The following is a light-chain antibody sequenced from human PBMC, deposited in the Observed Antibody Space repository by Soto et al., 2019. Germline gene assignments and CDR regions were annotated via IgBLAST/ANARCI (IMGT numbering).Light chain of an antibody. CDR2: DAS. CDR3: HERSNWAPTWT. V-gene: IGKV3-11*01. CDR1: QSVGSY. Sequence: EIVLTQSPATLSLSPGERATLSCRASQSVGSYLAWYQQKPGQAPRLLIYDASNRATGIPARFSGSGSGTDFTLTITSLEPEHFAFYYCHERSNWAPTWTFGQGTKVEIK. J-gene: IGKJ1*01.